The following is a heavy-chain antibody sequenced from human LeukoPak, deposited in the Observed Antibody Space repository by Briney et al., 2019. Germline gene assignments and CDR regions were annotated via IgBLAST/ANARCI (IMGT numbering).Heavy chain of an antibody. CDR2: ISSSAAKT. Sequence: GGSLRLSCSASGFTFSSYDMTWVRQAQGPVLEYLSGISSSAAKTYYPDSVQGRFTISRDNSKNTVYLAINSLRVEDTAVYYCAKRLSYYFDHWGQGTLVTVSS. CDR1: GFTFSSYD. J-gene: IGHJ4*02. CDR3: AKRLSYYFDH. D-gene: IGHD1-1*01. V-gene: IGHV3-23*01.